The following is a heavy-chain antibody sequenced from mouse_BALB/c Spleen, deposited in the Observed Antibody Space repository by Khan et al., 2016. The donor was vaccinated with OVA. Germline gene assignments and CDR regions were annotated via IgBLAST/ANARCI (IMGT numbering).Heavy chain of an antibody. CDR1: GFTFSSFG. D-gene: IGHD1-2*01. V-gene: IGHV5-17*02. Sequence: EVELVESGGGLVQPGGSRKLSCAASGFTFSSFGMHWVRQAPEKGLEWVAYISSGSSTIYYADTVKGRFTISRDNPKNTLFLQMTSLRSEDTAMYYCTRFHLYYGSLNYWGQGTTLTVSS. J-gene: IGHJ2*01. CDR3: TRFHLYYGSLNY. CDR2: ISSGSSTI.